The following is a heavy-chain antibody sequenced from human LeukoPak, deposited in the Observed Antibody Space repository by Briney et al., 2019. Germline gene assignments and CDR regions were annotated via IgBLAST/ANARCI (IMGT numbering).Heavy chain of an antibody. J-gene: IGHJ4*02. CDR2: ISGSGGST. Sequence: GGSLRLSCAASGFTFSSYAMIWVRQAPGKGLEWVSAISGSGGSTYYAESVKGRFTISRDNSKNTLYLQMNSLRAEDTAVYYCAKDSVTTVTSFDYWGQGTLVTVSS. D-gene: IGHD4-17*01. CDR3: AKDSVTTVTSFDY. CDR1: GFTFSSYA. V-gene: IGHV3-23*01.